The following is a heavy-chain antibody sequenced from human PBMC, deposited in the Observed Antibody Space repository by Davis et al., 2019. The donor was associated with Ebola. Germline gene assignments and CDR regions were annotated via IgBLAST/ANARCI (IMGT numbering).Heavy chain of an antibody. CDR3: ARDGRGYSYGWGSYYYYGMDV. Sequence: MPSETLSFTCTVSGGSISSYYWSWIRQPPGKGLEWIGYIYYSGSTNYNPSLKSRVTISVDTSKNQFSLKLSSVTAADTAVYYCARDGRGYSYGWGSYYYYGMDVWGQGTTVTVSS. CDR1: GGSISSYY. J-gene: IGHJ6*02. V-gene: IGHV4-59*01. CDR2: IYYSGST. D-gene: IGHD5-18*01.